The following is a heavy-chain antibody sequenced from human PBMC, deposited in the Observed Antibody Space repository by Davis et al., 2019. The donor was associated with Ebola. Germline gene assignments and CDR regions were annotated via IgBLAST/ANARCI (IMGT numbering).Heavy chain of an antibody. CDR2: ISWNSGSI. J-gene: IGHJ6*04. V-gene: IGHV3-9*01. CDR3: ARVSSDYGMDV. D-gene: IGHD2-15*01. Sequence: SLKISCAASGFTFDDYAMHWVRQAPGKGLEWVSGISWNSGSIGYADSVKGRFTISRDNAKNSLYLQMNSLRAEDTAVYYCARVSSDYGMDVWGKGTTVTVSS. CDR1: GFTFDDYA.